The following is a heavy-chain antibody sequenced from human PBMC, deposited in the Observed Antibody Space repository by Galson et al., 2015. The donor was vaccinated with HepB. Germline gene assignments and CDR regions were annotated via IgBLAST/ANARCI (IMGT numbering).Heavy chain of an antibody. CDR1: GGTFSSYA. J-gene: IGHJ6*02. Sequence: SVKVSCKASGGTFSSYAISWVRQAPGQGLEWMGGIIPIFGTANYAQKFQGRVTMTADESTSTAYMELRSLRSEDTAVYYCARPGYSSGWEGYYYGMDVWGQGTTVTVSS. D-gene: IGHD6-19*01. CDR2: IIPIFGTA. CDR3: ARPGYSSGWEGYYYGMDV. V-gene: IGHV1-69*13.